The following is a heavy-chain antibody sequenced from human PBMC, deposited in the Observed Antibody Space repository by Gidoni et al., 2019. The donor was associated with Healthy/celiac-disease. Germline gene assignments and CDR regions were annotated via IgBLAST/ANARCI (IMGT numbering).Heavy chain of an antibody. CDR3: ARVSSAVAVAGPHLGAFDI. J-gene: IGHJ3*02. CDR2: ILPNLGIA. CDR1: GATLSSYA. Sequence: QVQLVQSGAVVEKLGPSVKVPCMASGATLSSYAISWVRQAPGQGLEWMGRILPNLGIANYAQKLQGRVTISADKSTSTAYMELRSLRSEDTAVYYCARVSSAVAVAGPHLGAFDIWGRGTMVTVSS. D-gene: IGHD6-19*01. V-gene: IGHV1-69*09.